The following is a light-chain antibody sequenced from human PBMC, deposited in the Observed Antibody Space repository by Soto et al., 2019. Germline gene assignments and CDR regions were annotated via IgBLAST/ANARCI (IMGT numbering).Light chain of an antibody. V-gene: IGLV3-21*02. CDR2: DDG. CDR1: NIGSKT. Sequence: SYELTQPPSVSVAPGQTARITCGETNIGSKTVHWYQQMPGQAPVLVVYDDGERPSGIPQRFSGSNSGNTATLTISRVEAGDEADYYCLVWHSSSDFYVFGTGTKVTVL. J-gene: IGLJ1*01. CDR3: LVWHSSSDFYV.